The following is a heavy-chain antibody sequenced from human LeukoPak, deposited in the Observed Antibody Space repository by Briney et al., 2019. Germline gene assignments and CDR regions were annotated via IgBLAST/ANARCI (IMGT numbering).Heavy chain of an antibody. CDR2: IDHSGST. CDR3: ATRQSNGWYDWFDP. Sequence: SETLSLTCAVYGGSFSGYDWSWIRQPPAKGLEWIGEIDHSGSTNHNPSLKSRVTISVDTSKNQFSLKLSSVTAADTAVYFCATRQSNGWYDWFDPWSQGTLVTVSS. D-gene: IGHD6-19*01. J-gene: IGHJ5*02. CDR1: GGSFSGYD. V-gene: IGHV4-34*01.